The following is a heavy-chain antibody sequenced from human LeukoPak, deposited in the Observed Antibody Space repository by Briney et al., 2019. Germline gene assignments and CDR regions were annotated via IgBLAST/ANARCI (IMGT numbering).Heavy chain of an antibody. CDR1: GFTFSTFW. V-gene: IGHV3-74*01. CDR3: ARHNRDY. CDR2: IKNDGSGT. D-gene: IGHD2/OR15-2a*01. Sequence: GSLRLSCVASGFTFSTFWMAWVRLAPGKGLEWVSRIKNDGSGTDYADSVRGRFTISRDNAKNILYLQMNSLTAEDTAVYYCARHNRDYWGQGTLVTVSS. J-gene: IGHJ4*02.